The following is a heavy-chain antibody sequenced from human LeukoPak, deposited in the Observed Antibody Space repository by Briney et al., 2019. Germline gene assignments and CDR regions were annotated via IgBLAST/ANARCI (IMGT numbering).Heavy chain of an antibody. V-gene: IGHV3-21*01. CDR2: ISTSSSYK. D-gene: IGHD1-26*01. CDR3: ARERGRGRDAPWFDY. Sequence: PGGSLRLSCAVSGFTFSSYTMNWVRQAPGKGLEWVSTISTSSSYKYYADSVKGRFTISRDNAKNSLYLQMNSLRAEDTAVYYCARERGRGRDAPWFDYWGQGTLVTVSS. J-gene: IGHJ4*02. CDR1: GFTFSSYT.